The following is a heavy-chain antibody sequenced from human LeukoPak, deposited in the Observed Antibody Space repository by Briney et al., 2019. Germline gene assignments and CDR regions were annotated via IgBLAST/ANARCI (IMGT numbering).Heavy chain of an antibody. V-gene: IGHV3-30*02. CDR1: GFSFSSYG. J-gene: IGHJ4*02. Sequence: GGSLRLSCAASGFSFSSYGMHWVRQAPGKGLEWVAFIRYDGSNKYYADSVKGRFTISRDNSKNTLYLQMNSLRAEDTAVYYCARVSLPYDSSGYYPYWGQGTLVTVSS. CDR2: IRYDGSNK. CDR3: ARVSLPYDSSGYYPY. D-gene: IGHD3-22*01.